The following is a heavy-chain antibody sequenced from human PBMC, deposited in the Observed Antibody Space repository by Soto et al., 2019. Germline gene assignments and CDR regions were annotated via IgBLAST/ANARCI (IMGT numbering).Heavy chain of an antibody. CDR2: IIPIFGTA. Sequence: GASVKVSCKASGGTFSSYAISWVRQAPGQGLEWMGGIIPIFGTANYAQKFQGRVTITADESTSTAYMELSSLRSEDTAVYYCAISRITGTIVSENDILTGRPDAFDIWGQGTMVTVSS. V-gene: IGHV1-69*13. CDR1: GGTFSSYA. J-gene: IGHJ3*02. D-gene: IGHD3-9*01. CDR3: AISRITGTIVSENDILTGRPDAFDI.